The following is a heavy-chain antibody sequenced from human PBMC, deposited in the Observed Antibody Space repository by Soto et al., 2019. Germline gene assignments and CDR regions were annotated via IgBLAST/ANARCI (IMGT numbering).Heavy chain of an antibody. Sequence: VQLVQSGAEVKKPGASVKVSCKASGYTFTSYGISWVRQAPGQGLEWMGWISGHNGNTNYAQKLQGRVTMTTDTSTSTADMELRSLRADDTAVYYCASNYLYYYGSGNTNYYGMDVWGQGTTVTVSS. D-gene: IGHD3-10*01. CDR3: ASNYLYYYGSGNTNYYGMDV. CDR1: GYTFTSYG. CDR2: ISGHNGNT. J-gene: IGHJ6*02. V-gene: IGHV1-18*01.